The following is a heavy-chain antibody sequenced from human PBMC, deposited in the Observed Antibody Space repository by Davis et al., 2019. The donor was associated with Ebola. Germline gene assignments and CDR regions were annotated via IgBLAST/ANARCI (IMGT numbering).Heavy chain of an antibody. V-gene: IGHV3-30*18. Sequence: GESLKISCAASGFTFRSYSMNWVRQAPGKGLEWVAVISYDGRNKFYADSVKGRFTISRDNSKNTVYLQMDSLRAEDTAVYFCAKDHRFIVAAVTGLDYWGQGTPVTVSS. CDR1: GFTFRSYS. CDR3: AKDHRFIVAAVTGLDY. D-gene: IGHD5-12*01. J-gene: IGHJ4*02. CDR2: ISYDGRNK.